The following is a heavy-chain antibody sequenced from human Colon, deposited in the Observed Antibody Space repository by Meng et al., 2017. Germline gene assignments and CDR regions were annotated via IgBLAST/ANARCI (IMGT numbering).Heavy chain of an antibody. Sequence: VDLTGVGPRLVRPSGTLSPSCTRSGGSVSSPSYYWSWIRQTPGKGLEWIGYVYYTGSANYNPSLKSRVTISVDTSKNHFSLNLTSVTAADTAVYYCARGRGSYSSIDFWGQGTLVTVSS. V-gene: IGHV4-61*03. J-gene: IGHJ4*02. D-gene: IGHD1-26*01. CDR2: VYYTGSA. CDR1: GGSVSSPSYY. CDR3: ARGRGSYSSIDF.